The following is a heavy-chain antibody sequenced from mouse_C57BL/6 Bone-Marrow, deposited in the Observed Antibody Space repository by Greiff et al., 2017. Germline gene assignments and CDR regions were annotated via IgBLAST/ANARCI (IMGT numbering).Heavy chain of an antibody. CDR2: IDPSDSYT. Sequence: QVQLQQPGAELVMPGASVKLSCKASGYTFTSYWMHWVKQRPGQGLEWIGEIDPSDSYTNYNQKFKGKSTLNVDKSSSTAYMQLSSLTSEDSAVYYCARMTGTGGFDYWGQGTTLTVSS. CDR3: ARMTGTGGFDY. D-gene: IGHD4-1*01. J-gene: IGHJ2*01. V-gene: IGHV1-69*01. CDR1: GYTFTSYW.